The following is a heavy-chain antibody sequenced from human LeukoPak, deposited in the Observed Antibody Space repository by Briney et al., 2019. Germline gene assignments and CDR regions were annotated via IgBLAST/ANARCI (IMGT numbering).Heavy chain of an antibody. V-gene: IGHV4-59*01. CDR1: GGSISSYY. J-gene: IGHJ4*02. Sequence: NPSETLSLTCTVSGGSISSYYWSWIRQPPGKGLEWIGYIYYSGSTNYNPSLKSRLTISVDTSKNQFSLKLSSVTAADTAVYYCARDTGAHFDYWGQGTLVTVSS. CDR3: ARDTGAHFDY. CDR2: IYYSGST. D-gene: IGHD7-27*01.